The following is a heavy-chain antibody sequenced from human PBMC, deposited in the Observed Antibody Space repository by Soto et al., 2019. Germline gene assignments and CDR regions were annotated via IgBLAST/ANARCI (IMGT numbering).Heavy chain of an antibody. V-gene: IGHV3-30*03. CDR3: ARCKVVARQLLAY. CDR1: GFTFSSYA. D-gene: IGHD6-6*01. J-gene: IGHJ4*02. Sequence: GGSLRLSCAASGFTFSSYAMHWARQAPGKGLEWVTVISIRGGDEYYAESVRGRFTISRDDSKNTLYLQMDSLRVEDTAVYYCARCKVVARQLLAYCGQGTLVPVSS. CDR2: ISIRGGDE.